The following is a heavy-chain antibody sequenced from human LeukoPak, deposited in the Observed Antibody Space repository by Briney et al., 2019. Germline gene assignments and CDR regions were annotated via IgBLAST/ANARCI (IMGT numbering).Heavy chain of an antibody. V-gene: IGHV1-69*13. J-gene: IGHJ4*02. CDR3: ARAAVATFYDQLVY. Sequence: ASVKVSCKASGGTFSSYAISWVRQAPGQGLEWMGGIIPIFGTANYAQKFQGRVTITADESTSTAHMELSSLRSEDTAVYYCARAAVATFYDQLVYWGQGTLVTVSS. D-gene: IGHD5-12*01. CDR1: GGTFSSYA. CDR2: IIPIFGTA.